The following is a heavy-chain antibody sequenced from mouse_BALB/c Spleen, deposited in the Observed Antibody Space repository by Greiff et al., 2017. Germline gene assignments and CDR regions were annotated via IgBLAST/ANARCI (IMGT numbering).Heavy chain of an antibody. CDR2: ISDGGSYT. D-gene: IGHD2-1*01. J-gene: IGHJ4*01. Sequence: DVKLQESGGGLVKPGGSLKLSCAASGFTFSDYYMYWVRQTPEKRLEWVATISDGGSYTYYPDSVKGRFTISRDNAKNNLYLQMSSLKSEDTAMYYCARGYGNPYYYAMDYWGQGTSVTVSS. CDR1: GFTFSDYY. V-gene: IGHV5-4*02. CDR3: ARGYGNPYYYAMDY.